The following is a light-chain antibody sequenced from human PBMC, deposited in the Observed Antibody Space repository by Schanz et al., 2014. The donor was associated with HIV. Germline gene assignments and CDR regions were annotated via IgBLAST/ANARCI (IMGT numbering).Light chain of an antibody. CDR2: EDS. CDR1: SNDVGTTDR. CDR3: FSSVGSDNLYV. Sequence: QSALAQPASVSGSPGQSITISCTGTSNDVGTTDRVSWYQQHPDKAPKLMIYEDSERPPGVSSRFSGSKSANTASLTISGLQFEDEADYYCFSSVGSDNLYVFGTGTKLTVL. V-gene: IGLV2-23*01. J-gene: IGLJ1*01.